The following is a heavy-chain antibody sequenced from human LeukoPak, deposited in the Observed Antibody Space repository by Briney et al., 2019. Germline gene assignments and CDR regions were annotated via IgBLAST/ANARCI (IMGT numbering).Heavy chain of an antibody. D-gene: IGHD3-10*01. V-gene: IGHV3-73*01. Sequence: GGSLRLSCAASGFTFSGSAVHWVRQASGKGLEWVGRIRRTANGYATAYVASVKGRFTISRDDSKNTAYLQMDSLKTEDTAVYYCTGNYYGSGSYADFDYWGQGTLVTVSS. CDR1: GFTFSGSA. CDR3: TGNYYGSGSYADFDY. J-gene: IGHJ4*02. CDR2: IRRTANGYAT.